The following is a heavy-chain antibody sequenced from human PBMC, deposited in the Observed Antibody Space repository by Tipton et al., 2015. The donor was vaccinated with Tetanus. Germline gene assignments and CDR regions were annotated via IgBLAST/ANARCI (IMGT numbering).Heavy chain of an antibody. CDR1: GFSVSRKY. V-gene: IGHV3-53*01. D-gene: IGHD4-17*01. CDR2: TYGDGST. CDR3: ASSTVTR. Sequence: SLRLSCAASGFSVSRKYMTWVRQAPGKGLEWVSLTYGDGSTYYADSVKGRFTISRDNANNLLYLQMSSLRREDTAIYYCASSTVTRWGPGTLVAVSS. J-gene: IGHJ4*02.